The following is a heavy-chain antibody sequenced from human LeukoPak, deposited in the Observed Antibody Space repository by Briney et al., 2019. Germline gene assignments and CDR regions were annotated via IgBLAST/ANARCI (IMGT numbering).Heavy chain of an antibody. J-gene: IGHJ4*02. CDR3: ARAKRFGELLYG. CDR1: GYTFTSYD. V-gene: IGHV1-8*01. Sequence: ASVKVSCKASGYTFTSYDINWVRQATGQGLEWIGWMNPDSGNTGYAQKFQGRVTMTRNTSISTAYMELSSLTSEDTAVYYCARAKRFGELLYGWGQGTLVTVSS. D-gene: IGHD3-10*01. CDR2: MNPDSGNT.